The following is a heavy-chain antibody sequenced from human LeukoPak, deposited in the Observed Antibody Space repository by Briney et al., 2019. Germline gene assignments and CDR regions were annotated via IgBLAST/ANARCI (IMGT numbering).Heavy chain of an antibody. Sequence: SETLSLTCAVYGGSFSGYYWSWIRQPPGKGLEWIGEINHSGSTNYNPSLKSRVTISVDTSKNQFSLKLSSVTAADTAVYYCARGPYSGSLDYWGQGTLVTVSS. D-gene: IGHD1-26*01. CDR3: ARGPYSGSLDY. CDR2: INHSGST. J-gene: IGHJ4*02. CDR1: GGSFSGYY. V-gene: IGHV4-34*01.